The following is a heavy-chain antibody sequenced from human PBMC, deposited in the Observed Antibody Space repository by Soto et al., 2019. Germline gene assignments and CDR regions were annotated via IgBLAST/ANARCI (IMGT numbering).Heavy chain of an antibody. CDR3: ARDPQPLIAAAGIYYYGMDV. CDR2: INPNSGGT. D-gene: IGHD6-13*01. V-gene: IGHV1-2*02. Sequence: ASVKVSCKASGYTFTGCYMHWVRQAPGQGLEWMGCINPNSGGTNYAQKFQGRVTMTRDTSISTAYMELSRLRSDDTAVYYCARDPQPLIAAAGIYYYGMDVGGQGATVTVSS. J-gene: IGHJ6*02. CDR1: GYTFTGCY.